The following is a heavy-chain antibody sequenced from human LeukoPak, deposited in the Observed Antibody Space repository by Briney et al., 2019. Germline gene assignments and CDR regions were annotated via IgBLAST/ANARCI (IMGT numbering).Heavy chain of an antibody. J-gene: IGHJ4*02. V-gene: IGHV1-2*06. CDR3: AREAGYDYVWGSYRYSMAY. CDR1: GYTFTGYY. Sequence: ASVQVSCEASGYTFTGYYMHWVRQAPGQGLEWMGRINPNTGGTNYAQKFQGRVTMTRDTSISTAYMELSRLRSDDTAVYYCAREAGYDYVWGSYRYSMAYWGQGTLVTVSS. D-gene: IGHD3-16*02. CDR2: INPNTGGT.